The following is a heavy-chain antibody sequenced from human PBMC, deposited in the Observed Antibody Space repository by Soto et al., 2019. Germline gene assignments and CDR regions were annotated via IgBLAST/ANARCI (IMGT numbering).Heavy chain of an antibody. CDR3: AKDLLPTLTTGVAY. V-gene: IGHV3-23*01. Sequence: GGSLRLSCGAAGVCCSSYSMSCVRQAPGEGLEWVSAISGYGSSTYYTDSVKGRFTISRDNSKNTLSLQMNSLRAEDTAVYYCAKDLLPTLTTGVAYWGHGTPVTVSS. CDR1: GVCCSSYS. D-gene: IGHD4-17*01. CDR2: ISGYGSST. J-gene: IGHJ4*01.